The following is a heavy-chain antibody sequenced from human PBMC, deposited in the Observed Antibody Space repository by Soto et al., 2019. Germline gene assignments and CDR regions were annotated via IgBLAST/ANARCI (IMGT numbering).Heavy chain of an antibody. Sequence: QTGGSLRLSCAASGFTFSSYWMSWVRQAPGKGLEWVANIKQDGSEKYYVDSVKGRFTISRDNAKNSLYLQMNSLRAEDTAVYYCARHSSGYYFPPPFDYWGQGTLVTVSS. V-gene: IGHV3-7*03. J-gene: IGHJ4*02. D-gene: IGHD3-22*01. CDR2: IKQDGSEK. CDR3: ARHSSGYYFPPPFDY. CDR1: GFTFSSYW.